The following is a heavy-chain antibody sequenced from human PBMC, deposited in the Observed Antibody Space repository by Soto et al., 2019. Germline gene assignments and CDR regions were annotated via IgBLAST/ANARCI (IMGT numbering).Heavy chain of an antibody. CDR1: GYNCENFW. Sequence: PGELLGIFQRVAGYNCENFWVSGVRQVPGKGLEWMGTIDPSDSYTIDSPSFQGHVTISAEKSITTAYLQWNSLKASDTAVYYCARERTGPSDYWGQGTLVTVSS. CDR3: ARERTGPSDY. J-gene: IGHJ4*02. CDR2: IDPSDSYT. V-gene: IGHV5-10-1*01.